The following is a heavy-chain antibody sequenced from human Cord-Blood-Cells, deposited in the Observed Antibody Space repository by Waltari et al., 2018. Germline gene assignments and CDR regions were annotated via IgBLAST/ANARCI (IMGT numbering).Heavy chain of an antibody. J-gene: IGHJ4*02. D-gene: IGHD1-7*01. CDR3: ARARGGAGTTLDY. V-gene: IGHV1-3*01. CDR2: INAGNSNT. CDR1: GYTFTSYA. Sequence: QVQLVQSGAEVKKPGASVKVSCKASGYTFTSYAMHWVRQAPGQRLEWMGWINAGNSNTKYAQKFQGRVTITRDTSASTAYMGLSRLRSEDTAVYYCARARGGAGTTLDYWGQGTLVTVSS.